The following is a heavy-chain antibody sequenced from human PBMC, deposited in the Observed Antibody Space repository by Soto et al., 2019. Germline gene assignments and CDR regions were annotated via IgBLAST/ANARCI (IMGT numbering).Heavy chain of an antibody. CDR2: IKEDGSEK. CDR3: ARDGHDFASGSPTFFDY. Sequence: EVQLVESGGGLVQPGGSLRLSCAASGFSFSNKWMSWVRQPPGKGLEWVANIKEDGSEKYYVDSVKGRFTISRYNARYSLYLQMNSLRVENTAVYYCARDGHDFASGSPTFFDYWGQGVLVTVSS. CDR1: GFSFSNKW. D-gene: IGHD3-3*01. J-gene: IGHJ4*02. V-gene: IGHV3-7*01.